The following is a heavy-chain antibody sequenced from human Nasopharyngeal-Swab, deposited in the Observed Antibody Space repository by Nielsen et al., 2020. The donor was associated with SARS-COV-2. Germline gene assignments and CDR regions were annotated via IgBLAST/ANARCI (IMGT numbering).Heavy chain of an antibody. CDR1: GFTFDDYA. CDR3: AKDKGYSYGRGFDY. D-gene: IGHD5-18*01. Sequence: SLRLSCAASGFTFDDYAMHWVRQAPGKGLEWVSGISWNSGSIGYADSVKGRFTISRDNAKNSLYLQMNSLRAEDTALYYCAKDKGYSYGRGFDYWGQGTLVTVSS. V-gene: IGHV3-9*01. J-gene: IGHJ4*02. CDR2: ISWNSGSI.